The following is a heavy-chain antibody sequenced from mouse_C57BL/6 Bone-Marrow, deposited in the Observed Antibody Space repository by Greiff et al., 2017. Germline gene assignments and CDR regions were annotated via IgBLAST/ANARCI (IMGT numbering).Heavy chain of an antibody. V-gene: IGHV14-4*01. J-gene: IGHJ4*01. CDR1: GFNIKDDY. D-gene: IGHD2-4*01. CDR3: ITSTMITSMDY. Sequence: VQLQQSGAELVRPGASVKLSCTASGFNIKDDYMHWVKQRPEQGLEWIGWIDPENGDTEYASKFQGKATITADTSSNTAYLQLSSLTSEDTAVXYCITSTMITSMDYWGQGTSVTVSS. CDR2: IDPENGDT.